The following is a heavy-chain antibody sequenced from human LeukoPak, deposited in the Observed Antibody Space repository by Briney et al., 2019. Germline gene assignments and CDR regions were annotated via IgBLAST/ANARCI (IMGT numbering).Heavy chain of an antibody. CDR3: ARHRHLPPDYYYGMDV. V-gene: IGHV4-59*08. Sequence: SETLSLTCTVSGGSISSYYWSWIRQPSGKGLEWIGYIYYSGSTNYNPSLKSRVTISVDTSKNQFSLKLSSVTAADTAVYYCARHRHLPPDYYYGMDVWGQGTTVTVSS. CDR1: GGSISSYY. CDR2: IYYSGST. D-gene: IGHD3-3*02. J-gene: IGHJ6*02.